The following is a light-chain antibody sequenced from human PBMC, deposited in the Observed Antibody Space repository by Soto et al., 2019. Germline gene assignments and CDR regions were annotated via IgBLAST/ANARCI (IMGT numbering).Light chain of an antibody. CDR1: QSVSSNY. J-gene: IGKJ2*01. CDR2: GAS. V-gene: IGKV3-20*01. Sequence: IVLTQSPGTLSLSPGERATLSCRASQSVSSNYLAWYQQKPRQAARLLIYGASNRATAIADRFSGSGSATDFTLTISIVDPEDFAVYYCQQYGSSPYTFGQGTRLDI. CDR3: QQYGSSPYT.